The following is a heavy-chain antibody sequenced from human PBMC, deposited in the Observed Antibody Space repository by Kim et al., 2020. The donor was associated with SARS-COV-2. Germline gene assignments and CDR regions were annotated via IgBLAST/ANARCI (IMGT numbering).Heavy chain of an antibody. CDR2: ISYDGSNK. J-gene: IGHJ3*02. D-gene: IGHD3-22*01. Sequence: LSLTCAASGFTFSSYGMHWVRQAPGKGLEWVAVISYDGSNKYYADSVKGRFTISRDNSKNTLYLQMNSLRAEDTAVYYCAKASSSGYYSAFDIWGQGTMVTVSS. CDR3: AKASSSGYYSAFDI. V-gene: IGHV3-30*18. CDR1: GFTFSSYG.